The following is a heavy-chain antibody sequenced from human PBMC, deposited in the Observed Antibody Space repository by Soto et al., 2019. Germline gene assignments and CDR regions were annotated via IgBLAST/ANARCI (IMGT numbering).Heavy chain of an antibody. Sequence: SETLSLTCTVSGGSISSGGYYWSWIRQHPGKGLEWIGYIYYSGSTYYNPSLKSRVTISVDTSKNQFSLKLSSVTAADTAMYYCARHLDSSSPLAHYYYYYMDVWGKGTSVTVSS. CDR3: ARHLDSSSPLAHYYYYYMDV. V-gene: IGHV4-31*03. D-gene: IGHD6-6*01. CDR1: GGSISSGGYY. J-gene: IGHJ6*03. CDR2: IYYSGST.